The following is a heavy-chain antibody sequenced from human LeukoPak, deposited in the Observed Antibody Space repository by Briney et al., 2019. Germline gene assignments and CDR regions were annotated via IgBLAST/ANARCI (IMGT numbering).Heavy chain of an antibody. D-gene: IGHD2-21*02. Sequence: PGGSLRLSCAASGFTFSSYWMHWVRQAPGKGLVWVSHINSDGSSTSYADSVKGRFTISRDNAKNTLYLQMNSLRAEDTAVYYCARGLTATRGGVDYWGQGTLVTVSS. CDR1: GFTFSSYW. V-gene: IGHV3-74*01. CDR3: ARGLTATRGGVDY. CDR2: INSDGSST. J-gene: IGHJ4*02.